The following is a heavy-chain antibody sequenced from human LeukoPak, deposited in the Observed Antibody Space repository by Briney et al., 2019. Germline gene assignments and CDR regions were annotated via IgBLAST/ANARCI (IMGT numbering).Heavy chain of an antibody. CDR3: ARVDGWAYSGYDAFAFLRAP. D-gene: IGHD5-12*01. Sequence: SETLSLTCAVYGGSFSGYYWSWIRQPPGKGLEWIGRVSHTGSTDYNPSLRSRVIVSVDTSKDQFSLKLSSVTAADTAVYYCARVDGWAYSGYDAFAFLRAPWGQGTLVTVSS. V-gene: IGHV4-34*01. J-gene: IGHJ5*02. CDR2: VSHTGST. CDR1: GGSFSGYY.